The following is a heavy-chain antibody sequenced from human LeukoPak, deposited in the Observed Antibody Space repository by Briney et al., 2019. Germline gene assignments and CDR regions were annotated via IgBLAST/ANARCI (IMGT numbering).Heavy chain of an antibody. J-gene: IGHJ3*02. Sequence: RSETLSLICAFYGGYFSGYYWSWIPQPPGKELEWIGEINHSGSTNYNPSLKSRVTISVDTSKNQFSLKLSSVTAADTAVYYCASVPSSSWWVDASDIWGQGTMVTVSS. D-gene: IGHD6-13*01. CDR1: GGYFSGYY. CDR3: ASVPSSSWWVDASDI. V-gene: IGHV4-34*01. CDR2: INHSGST.